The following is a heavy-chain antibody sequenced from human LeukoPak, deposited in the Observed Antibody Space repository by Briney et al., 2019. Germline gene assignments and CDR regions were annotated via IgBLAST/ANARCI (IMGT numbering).Heavy chain of an antibody. CDR2: INADGSTT. V-gene: IGHV3-74*01. CDR3: ARVVDTPMVLYGAFDI. Sequence: GGSLRLSCAASGSGFTFNNYWMHWVRQAPGKGLVWVSRINADGSTTSYADSVRGRFTISRDNAKNSLYLQMNSLRAEDTAVYYCARVVDTPMVLYGAFDIWGQGTMVTVSS. J-gene: IGHJ3*02. CDR1: GSGFTFNNYW. D-gene: IGHD5-18*01.